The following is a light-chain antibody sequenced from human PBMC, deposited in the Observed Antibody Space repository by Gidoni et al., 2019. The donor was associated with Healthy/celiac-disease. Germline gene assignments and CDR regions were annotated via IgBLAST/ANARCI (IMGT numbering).Light chain of an antibody. CDR1: SSDVGGYNY. CDR3: SSYAGSNNSYV. J-gene: IGLJ1*01. Sequence: QSALTQPPSASGSPGQSVTISCTGTSSDVGGYNYVSWYQQHPGKAPKLMIYEVSKRPSGVPDRFSGSKSGNTASLTVSGLQAEDEADYYCSSYAGSNNSYVFGTGIKVTVL. CDR2: EVS. V-gene: IGLV2-8*01.